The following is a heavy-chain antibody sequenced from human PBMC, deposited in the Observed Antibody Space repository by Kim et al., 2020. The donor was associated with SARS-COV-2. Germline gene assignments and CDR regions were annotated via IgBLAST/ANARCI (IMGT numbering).Heavy chain of an antibody. J-gene: IGHJ5*02. CDR3: ARQVLYYYDSSGYYGIWFDP. CDR1: GGSISSSSYY. Sequence: SETLSLTCTVSGGSISSSSYYWGWIRQPPGKGLEWIGSIYYSGSTYYNPSLKSRVTISVDTSKNQFSLKLSSVTAADTAVYYCARQVLYYYDSSGYYGIWFDPWGQGTLVTVSS. CDR2: IYYSGST. D-gene: IGHD3-22*01. V-gene: IGHV4-39*01.